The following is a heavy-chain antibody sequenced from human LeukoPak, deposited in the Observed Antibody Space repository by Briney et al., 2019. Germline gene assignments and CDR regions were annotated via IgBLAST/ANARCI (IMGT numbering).Heavy chain of an antibody. CDR3: ARQITGTLSNWFDP. CDR2: INPNSGGT. D-gene: IGHD1-20*01. J-gene: IGHJ5*02. Sequence: ASVKVSCKASGYTFTGYYMHWVRQAPGQGLEWMGWINPNSGGTNYAQKFQGRVTMTRDTSISTAYMELSRLRSDDTAVYYRARQITGTLSNWFDPWGQGTLVTVSS. CDR1: GYTFTGYY. V-gene: IGHV1-2*02.